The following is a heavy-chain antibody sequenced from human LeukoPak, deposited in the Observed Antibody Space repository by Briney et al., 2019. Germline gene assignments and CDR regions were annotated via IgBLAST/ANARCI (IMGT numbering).Heavy chain of an antibody. D-gene: IGHD3-22*01. V-gene: IGHV3-30*04. J-gene: IGHJ4*02. CDR3: AKGDYYDSSGYSLAY. CDR2: ISYDGSNK. CDR1: GFTFSSYA. Sequence: PGGSLRLSCAASGFTFSSYAMHWVRQAPGKGLEWVAVISYDGSNKYYADSVKGRFTISRDNSKNTLYLQMNSLRAEDTAVYYCAKGDYYDSSGYSLAYWGQGTLVTVSS.